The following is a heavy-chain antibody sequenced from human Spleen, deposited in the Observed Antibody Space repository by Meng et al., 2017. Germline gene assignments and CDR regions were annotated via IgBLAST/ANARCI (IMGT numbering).Heavy chain of an antibody. Sequence: QGPLVQAGAVGRQPWSSGKVSCKAAGYTFTSYDINGVRQATEQGLELMGWMNPNSGNTGYAQKFQGRVTMTRNTSISTAYMVLSSLRSEDTAVYYCARPRLTGNWFNPWGQGTLVTVSS. CDR1: GYTFTSYD. J-gene: IGHJ5*02. V-gene: IGHV1-8*01. CDR2: MNPNSGNT. CDR3: ARPRLTGNWFNP. D-gene: IGHD1-14*01.